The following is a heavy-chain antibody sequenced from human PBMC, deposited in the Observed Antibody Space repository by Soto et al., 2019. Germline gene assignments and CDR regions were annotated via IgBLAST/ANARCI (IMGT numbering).Heavy chain of an antibody. CDR2: IRIDGGKV. CDR1: GFTFSSYS. CDR3: ARDPHSLDY. Sequence: EVQLVESGGGLIKPGGSLRLSCEASGFTFSSYSMTLVRQAPGKGPEWVAYIRIDGGKVHHADAVKGRFTISRDNVNIFLYLQMNKLRVEDTAVYYCARDPHSLDYWGQGVLVTVSS. D-gene: IGHD2-15*01. V-gene: IGHV3-48*01. J-gene: IGHJ4*02.